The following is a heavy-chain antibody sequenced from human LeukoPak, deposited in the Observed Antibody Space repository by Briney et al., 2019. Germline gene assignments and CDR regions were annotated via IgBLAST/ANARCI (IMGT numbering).Heavy chain of an antibody. D-gene: IGHD1-26*01. Sequence: GASVKVSCKASGYTFTSYDISWVRQAPGQGLEWMGWISAYHANTNYAQKLQGRVTMTTDSSTSTAYMELRSLRSDDTAVYYCAREEALGSGSFDYWGQGTLVTVSS. V-gene: IGHV1-18*01. CDR3: AREEALGSGSFDY. CDR1: GYTFTSYD. CDR2: ISAYHANT. J-gene: IGHJ4*02.